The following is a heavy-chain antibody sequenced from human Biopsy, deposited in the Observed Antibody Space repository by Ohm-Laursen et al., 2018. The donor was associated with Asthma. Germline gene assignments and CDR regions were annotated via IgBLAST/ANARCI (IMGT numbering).Heavy chain of an antibody. D-gene: IGHD4-17*01. CDR2: HDHEEGGT. Sequence: SSVKVSCKISGYSLTDLSMHWVRQAPGQGLEWMGGHDHEEGGTVNARRFQGRVTMTEGTSTDTAYMGLSSLSSDDTAVYYCASDFPKDYVRYNFQFWGQGTLVTVSS. J-gene: IGHJ4*02. CDR3: ASDFPKDYVRYNFQF. CDR1: GYSLTDLS. V-gene: IGHV1-24*01.